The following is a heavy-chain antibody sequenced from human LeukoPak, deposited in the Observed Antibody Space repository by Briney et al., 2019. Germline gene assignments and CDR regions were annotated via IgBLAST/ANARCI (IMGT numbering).Heavy chain of an antibody. CDR2: IKQDGSER. Sequence: GGSLRLSCAASRFTFSNYWMSWVRQAPGKGLEWVGNIKQDGSERFYVDSVKGRFTISRDNAKKTLYLQMNSLRVEDTAVYYCARDRSGTDSWGQGTLLTVSS. V-gene: IGHV3-7*04. D-gene: IGHD6-19*01. CDR1: RFTFSNYW. CDR3: ARDRSGTDS. J-gene: IGHJ4*02.